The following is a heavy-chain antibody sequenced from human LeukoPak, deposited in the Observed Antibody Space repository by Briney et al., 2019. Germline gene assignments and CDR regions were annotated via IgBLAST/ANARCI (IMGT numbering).Heavy chain of an antibody. CDR3: ARVETMVRGGYDYYYGMDV. D-gene: IGHD3-10*01. Sequence: ASVKVSCKASGYTFTNYGISWVRQAPGQGLEWMGWISGYNGNTNYAQKVQGRVTMTTDTSTSTAYMELRSLRSDDTAVYYCARVETMVRGGYDYYYGMDVWGKGTTVTVSA. CDR2: ISGYNGNT. V-gene: IGHV1-18*04. J-gene: IGHJ6*04. CDR1: GYTFTNYG.